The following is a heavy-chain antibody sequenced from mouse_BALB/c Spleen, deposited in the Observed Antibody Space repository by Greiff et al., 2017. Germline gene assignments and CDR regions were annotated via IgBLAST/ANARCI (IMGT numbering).Heavy chain of an antibody. CDR1: GYTFSSYW. Sequence: LVESGAELMKPGASVKISCKATGYTFSSYWIEWVKQRPGHGLEWIGEILPGSGSTNYNEKFKGKATFTADTSSNTAYMQLSSLTSEDSAVYYCARWEYGNYDYAMDYWGQGTSVTVSS. CDR2: ILPGSGST. CDR3: ARWEYGNYDYAMDY. J-gene: IGHJ4*01. V-gene: IGHV1-9*01. D-gene: IGHD2-10*02.